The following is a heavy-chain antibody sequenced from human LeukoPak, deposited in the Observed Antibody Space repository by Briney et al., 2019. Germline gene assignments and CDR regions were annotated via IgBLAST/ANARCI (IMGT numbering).Heavy chain of an antibody. CDR1: GFTFSSYA. V-gene: IGHV3-23*01. J-gene: IGHJ4*02. Sequence: GGSLRLSCAASGFTFSSYAMSWVRQAPGKGLEWVSAISGSGGSTYYADSVKGRFTISRDNSKNTLYLQMNSLRAEDTAVYYCARREIAAAGTYLDYWGQGTLVTVSS. CDR3: ARREIAAAGTYLDY. D-gene: IGHD6-13*01. CDR2: ISGSGGST.